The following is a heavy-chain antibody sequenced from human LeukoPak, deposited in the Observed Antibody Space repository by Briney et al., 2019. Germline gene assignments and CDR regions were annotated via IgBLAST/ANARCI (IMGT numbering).Heavy chain of an antibody. V-gene: IGHV4-38-2*02. CDR3: ARDGSGSYDY. CDR2: IYHSGST. J-gene: IGHJ4*02. Sequence: SETLSLTCTVSGYSISSGYCWGWIRQPPGKGLEWIGSIYHSGSTYYNPSLKSRVTISVDTSKNQFSLRLSSVTAADTAVYYCARDGSGSYDYWGQGTLVTVSS. CDR1: GYSISSGYC. D-gene: IGHD1-26*01.